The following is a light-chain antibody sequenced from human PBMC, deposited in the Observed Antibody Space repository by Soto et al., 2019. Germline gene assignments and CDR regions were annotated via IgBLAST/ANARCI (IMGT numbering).Light chain of an antibody. Sequence: DIQMTQSPSSLVASVGGRVTITCRASQSISSYLNWYQQKPGKAPKLLIYAASSLQSGVPSRFSGSGSGTDFTLTISSLQPEDFATYYCQPSYSTPYTFGQGTKVEIK. CDR2: AAS. CDR1: QSISSY. V-gene: IGKV1-39*01. CDR3: QPSYSTPYT. J-gene: IGKJ2*01.